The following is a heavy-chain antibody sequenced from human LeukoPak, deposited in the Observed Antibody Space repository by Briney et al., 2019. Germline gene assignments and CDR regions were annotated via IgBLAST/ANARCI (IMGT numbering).Heavy chain of an antibody. V-gene: IGHV4-34*01. D-gene: IGHD6-19*01. CDR2: INHSGST. CDR1: GGSFSGYY. J-gene: IGHJ6*04. Sequence: PSETLSLTCAVYGGSFSGYYWSWIRQPPGKGLEWIGEINHSGSTNYNPSLKSRVTISVDTSKNQFSLKLSSVTAADTAVYYCARVIPASLKQWLVRDVWGKGTTVTVSP. CDR3: ARVIPASLKQWLVRDV.